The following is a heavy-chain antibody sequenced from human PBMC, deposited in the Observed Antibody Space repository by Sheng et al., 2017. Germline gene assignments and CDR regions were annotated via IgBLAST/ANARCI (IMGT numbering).Heavy chain of an antibody. V-gene: IGHV1-2*02. J-gene: IGHJ4*02. CDR1: GYNFSDYL. Sequence: QVQVVQSGAEVKEPGASVKVFCKTSGYNFSDYLINWVRQAPGQGLEWMGWINPNNGRTNYAQVFKDRVTMTRDTSISTAYMELSRLRSDDTAIYYCARDSDSLLTGXYFDFWGQGTLV. CDR2: INPNNGRT. D-gene: IGHD1-20*01. CDR3: ARDSDSLLTGXYFDF.